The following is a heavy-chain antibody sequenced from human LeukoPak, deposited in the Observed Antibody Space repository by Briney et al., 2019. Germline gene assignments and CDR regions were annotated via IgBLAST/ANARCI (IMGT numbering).Heavy chain of an antibody. D-gene: IGHD2-21*01. CDR2: ISGSGGST. CDR1: GFTFSSYA. Sequence: GGSLRLSCAASGFTFSSYAMSWVRQAPGRGPEWVSAISGSGGSTYYADSVKGRFTISRDNSKNTLYLQMNSLRAEDTAVYYCAKDNTYRNAFDIWGQGTMVTVSS. J-gene: IGHJ3*02. V-gene: IGHV3-23*01. CDR3: AKDNTYRNAFDI.